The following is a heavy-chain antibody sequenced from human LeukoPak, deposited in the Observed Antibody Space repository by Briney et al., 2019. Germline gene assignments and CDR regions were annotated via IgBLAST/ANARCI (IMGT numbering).Heavy chain of an antibody. V-gene: IGHV1-69*06. CDR2: IIPIFGSA. CDR3: ASNSKLWFGESTQHYYYYYMDV. D-gene: IGHD3-10*01. CDR1: GGTFSSYA. Sequence: SVKVSCKASGGTFSSYAISWVRQAPGQGLEWMGGIIPIFGSANYAQKFQDRVTITADKSTITAYMELSSLRSEDTAVYHCASNSKLWFGESTQHYYYYYMDVWGKGTTVTVSS. J-gene: IGHJ6*03.